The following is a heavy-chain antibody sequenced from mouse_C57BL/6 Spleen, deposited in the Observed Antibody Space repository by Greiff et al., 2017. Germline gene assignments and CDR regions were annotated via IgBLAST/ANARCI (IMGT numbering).Heavy chain of an antibody. D-gene: IGHD1-1*01. J-gene: IGHJ2*01. CDR1: GYTFTSYW. CDR3: ARSRFITGDY. CDR2: IHPNSGST. Sequence: QVHVKQPGAELVKPGASVKLSCKASGYTFTSYWMHWVKQRPGQGLEWIGMIHPNSGSTNYNEKFKSKATLTVDKSSSTAYMQLSSLTSEDSAVYYCARSRFITGDYWGQGTTLTVSS. V-gene: IGHV1-64*01.